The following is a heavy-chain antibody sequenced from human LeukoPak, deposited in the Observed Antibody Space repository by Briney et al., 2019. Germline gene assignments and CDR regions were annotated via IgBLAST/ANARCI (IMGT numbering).Heavy chain of an antibody. CDR3: ATFSCRVLCGYDSEYFQH. J-gene: IGHJ1*01. CDR2: MNPNSGNT. Sequence: ASVKVSCKASGYTFTSYDINWVRQATRQGLEWMGWMNPNSGNTGYAQKFQGRVTMTRNTSISTAYMELSSLRSEDTAVYYCATFSCRVLCGYDSEYFQHWGQGTLVTVSS. CDR1: GYTFTSYD. V-gene: IGHV1-8*01. D-gene: IGHD5-12*01.